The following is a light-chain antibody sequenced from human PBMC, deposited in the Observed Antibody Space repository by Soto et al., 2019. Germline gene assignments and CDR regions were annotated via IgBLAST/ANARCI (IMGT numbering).Light chain of an antibody. CDR1: SSDVGGYNY. J-gene: IGLJ1*01. V-gene: IGLV2-14*01. CDR2: DVS. CDR3: SSYTSSSTLV. Sequence: QSVLTQPASVSGSPGQSITISCTGTSSDVGGYNYVPWYQQHPGKAPKLMIYDVSNRPSGVSNRFSGSKSGNTASLTISGLQAEDEADYYCSSYTSSSTLVFGTGTKLTVL.